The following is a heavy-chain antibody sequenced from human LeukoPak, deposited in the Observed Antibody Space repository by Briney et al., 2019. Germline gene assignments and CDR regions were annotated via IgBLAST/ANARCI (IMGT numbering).Heavy chain of an antibody. Sequence: PSETLSLTCTVSGGSISSYYWSWIRQPPGKGLEWIGYIYYSGSTNYNPSLKSRVTISVDTSKNQFSLKLSSVTAADTAVYYCARGGSVVRYSYKPYYYYMDVWGKGTTVTISS. V-gene: IGHV4-59*01. CDR3: ARGGSVVRYSYKPYYYYMDV. J-gene: IGHJ6*03. CDR1: GGSISSYY. CDR2: IYYSGST. D-gene: IGHD3-10*01.